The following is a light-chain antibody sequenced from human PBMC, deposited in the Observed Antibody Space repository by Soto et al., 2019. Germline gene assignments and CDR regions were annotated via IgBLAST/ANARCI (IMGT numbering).Light chain of an antibody. J-gene: IGKJ3*01. V-gene: IGKV3-15*01. CDR3: QQRSSWPFT. CDR2: GAS. Sequence: EIVMTQSPATLSVSPGERATLSCRASQSVNSNLAWYQQKPGQAPRLLFYGASTRATGIPARFSGSGSGTEFTLTISSLQSEDFAVYYCQQRSSWPFTFGPGTKVDIK. CDR1: QSVNSN.